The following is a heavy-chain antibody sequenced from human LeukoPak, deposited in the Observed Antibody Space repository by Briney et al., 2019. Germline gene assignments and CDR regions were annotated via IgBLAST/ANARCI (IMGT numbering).Heavy chain of an antibody. CDR1: GGSIDTAGYF. V-gene: IGHV4-31*03. D-gene: IGHD2-2*01. J-gene: IGHJ6*02. CDR3: ARGTFCSSNGCLPPYMDV. CDR2: IRYSVRT. Sequence: SQTLSLTCTVSGGSIDTAGYFWSWIRQHPGKGLEWIGDIRYSVRTYYNPSLKSRVTISLDTSKNQFSLKLSSVTVADTALYYCARGTFCSSNGCLPPYMDVWGQGATVTVSS.